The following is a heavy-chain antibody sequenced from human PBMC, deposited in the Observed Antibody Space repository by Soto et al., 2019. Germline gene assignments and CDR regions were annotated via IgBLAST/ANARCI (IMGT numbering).Heavy chain of an antibody. V-gene: IGHV3-23*01. Sequence: EVQLLESGGGLVQPGGSLRLSCAASGFTFSKYAMSWVRQAPGKGLDWVSGISDSGVTTYSADSVKGWFTISRDNSKNILYLQMNSLRAEDTAVYYCAKGKGTGVTRVGAFDIWGQGTMVTVSS. CDR3: AKGKGTGVTRVGAFDI. CDR2: ISDSGVTT. CDR1: GFTFSKYA. D-gene: IGHD1-1*01. J-gene: IGHJ3*02.